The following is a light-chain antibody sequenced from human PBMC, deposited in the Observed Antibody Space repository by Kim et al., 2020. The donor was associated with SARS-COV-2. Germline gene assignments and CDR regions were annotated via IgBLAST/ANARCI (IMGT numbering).Light chain of an antibody. V-gene: IGKV4-1*01. CDR1: QNILHSINNQNY. CDR2: WAS. J-gene: IGKJ2*01. Sequence: DIVLTQSPVSLAVSLGERATINCKSSQNILHSINNQNYLAWYQHKSGQSPKLLIYWASIRESGVPDRFSGSGSGTDFTLTISSLQAEDVAVYYCQQYFSAPYTFGQGTKLEI. CDR3: QQYFSAPYT.